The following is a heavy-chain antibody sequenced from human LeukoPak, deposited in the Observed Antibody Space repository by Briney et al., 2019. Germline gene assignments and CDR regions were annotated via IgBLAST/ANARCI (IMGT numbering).Heavy chain of an antibody. CDR3: ARFPGSAEYRHYYYMDV. D-gene: IGHD2-15*01. Sequence: NPSETLSLTCTVSGGSISNYFWSWIRQPPGKGLECIGYIYYSDSTNYNPSLKSRVTVSVDTSKNHFSLKLSSVTAADTAVYYCARFPGSAEYRHYYYMDVWGKGTTVTVSS. J-gene: IGHJ6*03. V-gene: IGHV4-59*01. CDR2: IYYSDST. CDR1: GGSISNYF.